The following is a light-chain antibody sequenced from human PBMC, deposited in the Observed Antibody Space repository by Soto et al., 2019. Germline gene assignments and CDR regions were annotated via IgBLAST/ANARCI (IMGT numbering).Light chain of an antibody. CDR2: LGS. J-gene: IGKJ2*01. V-gene: IGKV2-28*01. CDR3: MQALQPWYT. CDR1: QSLLHSNGYNY. Sequence: DIVMTQSPLSLPVTPGEPASISCRSSQSLLHSNGYNYLDWYLQKPGQSQQLLTYLGSNRASGVPDRFGDSGSGTDFTLKISRVEAEDVGVYYGMQALQPWYTFGRGTKLEIK.